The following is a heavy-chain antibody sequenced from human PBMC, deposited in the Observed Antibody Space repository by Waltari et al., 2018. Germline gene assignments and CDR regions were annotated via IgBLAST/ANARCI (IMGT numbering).Heavy chain of an antibody. CDR3: ARGPAAITNWFDP. D-gene: IGHD2-2*01. J-gene: IGHJ5*02. V-gene: IGHV4-59*01. CDR2: IYTNGST. Sequence: QVQLQESGPGLVKPSETLSLTCTVSGGSMSTYHWSWIRQPPGKGMEWIGEIYTNGSTNYNPSLKSRVTISADPSKNHFSLLLSSVTAADTAVYFCARGPAAITNWFDPWGQGTLVTVSS. CDR1: GGSMSTYH.